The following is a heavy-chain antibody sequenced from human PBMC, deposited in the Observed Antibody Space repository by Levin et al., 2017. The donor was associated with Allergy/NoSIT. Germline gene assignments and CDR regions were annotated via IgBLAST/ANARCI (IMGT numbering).Heavy chain of an antibody. CDR3: ARDHDYGDYMADY. D-gene: IGHD4-17*01. V-gene: IGHV1-2*02. J-gene: IGHJ4*02. Sequence: ASVKVSCKASGYTFTGYYMHWVRQAPGQGLEWMGWINPNSGGTNYAQKFQGRVTMTRDTSISTAYMELSRLRSDDTAVYYCARDHDYGDYMADYWGQGTLVTVSS. CDR2: INPNSGGT. CDR1: GYTFTGYY.